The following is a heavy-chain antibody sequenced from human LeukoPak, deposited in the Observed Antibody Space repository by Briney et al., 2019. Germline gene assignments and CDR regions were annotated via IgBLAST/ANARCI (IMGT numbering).Heavy chain of an antibody. CDR2: ITYSSTSK. V-gene: IGHV3-21*01. D-gene: IGHD4-11*01. Sequence: GGSLRLSCAAFGFTFRSYSMNWVRQAPGKGLEWVSGITYSSTSKYYADSMKGRFTISRDNAKNSLYLQMNSLRAEDTAVYYCARDLSVTTDNLWGQGTLVTVSS. CDR3: ARDLSVTTDNL. CDR1: GFTFRSYS. J-gene: IGHJ5*02.